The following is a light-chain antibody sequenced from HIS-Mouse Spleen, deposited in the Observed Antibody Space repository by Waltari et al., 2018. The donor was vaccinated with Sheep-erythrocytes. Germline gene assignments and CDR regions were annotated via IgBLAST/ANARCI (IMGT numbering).Light chain of an antibody. J-gene: IGKJ2*02. CDR3: QQYNNWPPGT. CDR1: QSVSSN. Sequence: EIVMTQSPSTLSVSPGERATLSCRASQSVSSNLAWYQHNPGQAPRLLIYGASTRATGIPARFSGSGSGTEFTLTISSMQSEDFAVYYCQQYNNWPPGTFGQGTKLEIK. CDR2: GAS. V-gene: IGKV3-15*01.